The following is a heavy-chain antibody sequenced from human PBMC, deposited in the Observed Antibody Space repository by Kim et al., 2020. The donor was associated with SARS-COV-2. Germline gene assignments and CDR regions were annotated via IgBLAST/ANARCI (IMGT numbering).Heavy chain of an antibody. V-gene: IGHV3-23*01. CDR1: GFTFSSYA. Sequence: GGSLRLSCAASGFTFSSYAMSWVRQAPGKGLEWVSAISGSGGSTYYADSVKGRFTISRDNSKNTLYLQMNSLRAEDTAVYYCAKDRGDIVVVVAAAWFDYWGQGTLFTVSS. CDR2: ISGSGGST. D-gene: IGHD2-15*01. CDR3: AKDRGDIVVVVAAAWFDY. J-gene: IGHJ4*02.